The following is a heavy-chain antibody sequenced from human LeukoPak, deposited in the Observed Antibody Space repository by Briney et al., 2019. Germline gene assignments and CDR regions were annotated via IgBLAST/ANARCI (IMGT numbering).Heavy chain of an antibody. J-gene: IGHJ4*02. CDR2: ISGSGGST. V-gene: IGHV3-23*01. D-gene: IGHD5-18*01. CDR1: GFTFSSYA. CDR3: AKELGGGYSYGAVDY. Sequence: GGSLRLSCAASGFTFSSYAMNWVRQAPGKGLEWVSAISGSGGSTYYADSVKGRFTISRDNSKNTLYLQMNSLRAEDTAVYYCAKELGGGYSYGAVDYWGQGTLVTVSS.